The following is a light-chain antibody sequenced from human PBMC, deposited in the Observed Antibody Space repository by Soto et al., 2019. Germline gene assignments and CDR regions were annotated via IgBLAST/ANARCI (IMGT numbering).Light chain of an antibody. J-gene: IGLJ2*01. Sequence: QSVLTQPPSVSGTPGHKVSISCSGSTSNLGGNTVNWYQQLPGTAPKLLIYTNNQRPSGVPDRFSGSKSGTSASLAISGLRSEDEADFYCAAWDDSLNAVVFGGGTKLTDL. CDR1: TSNLGGNT. CDR3: AAWDDSLNAVV. CDR2: TNN. V-gene: IGLV1-44*01.